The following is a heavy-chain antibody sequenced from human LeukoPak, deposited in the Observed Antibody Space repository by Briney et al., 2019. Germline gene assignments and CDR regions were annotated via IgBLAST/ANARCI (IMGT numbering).Heavy chain of an antibody. CDR3: ARGITTAMDFDP. Sequence: GSLRLSCAASGFTVSSNYMSWIRQPPGKGLEWIGYIYYSGSTNYNPSLKSRVTISVDTSKNQFSLKLSSVTAADTAVYYCARGITTAMDFDPWGQGTLVTVSS. CDR2: IYYSGST. CDR1: GFTVSSNY. J-gene: IGHJ5*02. V-gene: IGHV4-59*02. D-gene: IGHD5-18*01.